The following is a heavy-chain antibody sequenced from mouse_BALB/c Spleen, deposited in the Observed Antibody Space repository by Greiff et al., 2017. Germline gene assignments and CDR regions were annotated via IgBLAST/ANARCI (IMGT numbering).Heavy chain of an antibody. D-gene: IGHD2-12*01. Sequence: VQLKESGPGLVKPSQSLSLTCSVTGYSITSGYYWNWIRQFPGNKLEWMGYISYDGSNNYNPSLKNRISITRDTSKNQFFLKLNSVTTEDTATYYCARGDDLYAMDYWGQGTSVTVSS. J-gene: IGHJ4*01. CDR2: ISYDGSN. CDR3: ARGDDLYAMDY. CDR1: GYSITSGYY. V-gene: IGHV3-6*02.